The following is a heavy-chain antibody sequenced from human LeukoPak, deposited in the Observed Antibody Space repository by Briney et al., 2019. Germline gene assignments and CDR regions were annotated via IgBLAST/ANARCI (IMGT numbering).Heavy chain of an antibody. J-gene: IGHJ6*04. CDR2: ISSSGSTI. D-gene: IGHD3-10*02. V-gene: IGHV3-48*03. Sequence: GALRLSCAAPGFTVSSYEMNWVRQAPGKGLEWVSYISSSGSTIYYADSVKGRFTISRDNAKNSLYLQMNSLRAEDTAVYYCAELGITMIGGVWGKGTTVTISS. CDR1: GFTVSSYE. CDR3: AELGITMIGGV.